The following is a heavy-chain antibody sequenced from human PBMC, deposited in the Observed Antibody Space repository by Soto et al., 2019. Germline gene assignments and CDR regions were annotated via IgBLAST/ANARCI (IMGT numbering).Heavy chain of an antibody. J-gene: IGHJ5*02. CDR3: AHTKDSSGFLTS. D-gene: IGHD3-22*01. CDR1: GFSLSAYGVR. CDR2: IHWNDDK. V-gene: IGHV2-5*01. Sequence: TGPTLVNPTQTLTLTCSFSGFSLSAYGVRVIWFRQPPGETLEWLALIHWNDDKRYSPYLKSRLTITKDTSKNQVVLTLTNLDPWDTGTYFCAHTKDSSGFLTSWGQGILVTVCS.